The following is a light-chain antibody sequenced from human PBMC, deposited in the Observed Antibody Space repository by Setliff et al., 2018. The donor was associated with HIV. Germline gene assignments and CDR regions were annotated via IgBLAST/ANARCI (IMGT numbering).Light chain of an antibody. CDR3: CSYAGSNTLI. CDR1: NSDVGSYNL. Sequence: QSVLTQPASVSGSPGQSIAISCTGTNSDVGSYNLVSWYQQHPDKAPKVMISEVSKRPSGVSDRFSGSKSGNTASLTISGLQAEDEADYYCCSYAGSNTLIFGGGTKVTVL. V-gene: IGLV2-23*02. CDR2: EVS. J-gene: IGLJ6*01.